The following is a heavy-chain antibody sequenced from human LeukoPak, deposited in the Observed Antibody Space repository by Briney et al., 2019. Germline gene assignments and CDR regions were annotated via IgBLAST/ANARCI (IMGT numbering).Heavy chain of an antibody. J-gene: IGHJ3*01. CDR2: SSWNSGTI. Sequence: PGRSLRLSCAASGLTFSDYAMHWVRQVPGKGLEWVGGSSWNSGTIAYGDSVKGRATISRDNARNSLYLEVNSLRVEDTALYYCAKDMAVGTTPRVYAFDVWGQGSLVTVSS. CDR1: GLTFSDYA. CDR3: AKDMAVGTTPRVYAFDV. V-gene: IGHV3-9*01. D-gene: IGHD1/OR15-1a*01.